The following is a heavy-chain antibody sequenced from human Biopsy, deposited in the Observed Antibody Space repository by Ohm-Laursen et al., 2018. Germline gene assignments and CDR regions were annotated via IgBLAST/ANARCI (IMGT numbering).Heavy chain of an antibody. D-gene: IGHD3-10*01. CDR2: VNPNSGAT. Sequence: ATVKISCKVSGYTFTDYSLHWVRQAPGQGLEWMGWVNPNSGATNYAQKFQGRVTMTSDTSISTAYIELRRLISDDTAVYFCARDRMVTIITLVRADTFDIWGQGTLVSVSS. CDR3: ARDRMVTIITLVRADTFDI. CDR1: GYTFTDYS. V-gene: IGHV1-2*02. J-gene: IGHJ3*02.